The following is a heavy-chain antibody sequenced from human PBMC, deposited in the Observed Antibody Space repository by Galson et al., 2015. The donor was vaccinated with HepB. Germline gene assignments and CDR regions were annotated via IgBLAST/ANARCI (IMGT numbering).Heavy chain of an antibody. D-gene: IGHD6-19*01. CDR3: ARDALPSSSGWYRWFDP. CDR2: ISSSSSYI. Sequence: SLRLSCAASGFTFSSYSMNWVRQAPGKGLEWVSSISSSSSYIYYADSVKGRFTTSRDNAKNSLYLQMNSLRAEDTAVYYCARDALPSSSGWYRWFDPWGQGTLVTVSS. J-gene: IGHJ5*02. CDR1: GFTFSSYS. V-gene: IGHV3-21*01.